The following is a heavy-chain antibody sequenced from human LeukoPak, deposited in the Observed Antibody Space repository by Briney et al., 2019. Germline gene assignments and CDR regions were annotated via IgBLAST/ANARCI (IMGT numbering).Heavy chain of an antibody. CDR1: GYTFTGYY. CDR3: ARAVSGQFDY. Sequence: ASVKVSCKASGYTFTGYYMHWVRQAPGQGLEWMGWINPNSGGTNYAQKFQGRVAMTRDTSTSTVYMELSSLRSEDTAVYYCARAVSGQFDYWGQGTLVTVSS. J-gene: IGHJ4*02. CDR2: INPNSGGT. V-gene: IGHV1-2*02. D-gene: IGHD3-3*01.